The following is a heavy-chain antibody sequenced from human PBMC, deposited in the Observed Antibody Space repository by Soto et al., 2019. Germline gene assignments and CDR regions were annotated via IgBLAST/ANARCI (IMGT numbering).Heavy chain of an antibody. CDR2: ISGSGGST. Sequence: GGSLRLSCAASGFTFSSYAMSWFRQAPGKGLEWVSAISGSGGSTYYADSVKGRFTISRDNSKNTLYLQMNSLRAEDTAVYYCAKDRGIAARQYYYYGMDVWGQGTTVTVSS. V-gene: IGHV3-23*01. J-gene: IGHJ6*02. CDR3: AKDRGIAARQYYYYGMDV. D-gene: IGHD6-6*01. CDR1: GFTFSSYA.